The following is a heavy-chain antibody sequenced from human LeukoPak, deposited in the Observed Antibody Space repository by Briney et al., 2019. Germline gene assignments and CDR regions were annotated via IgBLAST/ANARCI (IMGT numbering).Heavy chain of an antibody. CDR2: IYHSGST. CDR1: GGSISSGGYY. V-gene: IGHV4-30-2*01. D-gene: IGHD3-22*01. Sequence: SETLSLTCTVSGGSISSGGYYWSWIRQPPGKGLEWIGYIYHSGSTYYNPSLKSRVTISVDRSKNQFSLKLSSVTAADTAVYYCAKDKAPKLDYYDSSGLDYWGQGTLVTVSS. CDR3: AKDKAPKLDYYDSSGLDY. J-gene: IGHJ4*02.